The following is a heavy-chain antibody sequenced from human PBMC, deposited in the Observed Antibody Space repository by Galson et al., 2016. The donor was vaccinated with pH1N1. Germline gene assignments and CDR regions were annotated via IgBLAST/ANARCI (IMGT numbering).Heavy chain of an antibody. CDR2: ISYNGFIK. D-gene: IGHD2/OR15-2a*01. V-gene: IGHV3-30-3*01. Sequence: SLRLSCAASGFTFNNYNMHWVRQAPGKGLEWVAVISYNGFIKNYADSVKGRITISRDNSKNTLSLQMNSLRPEDTAVYYCAKEDFGYYDTYYYGLDPWGLGTKVTVSS. CDR3: AKEDFGYYDTYYYGLDP. CDR1: GFTFNNYN. J-gene: IGHJ6*02.